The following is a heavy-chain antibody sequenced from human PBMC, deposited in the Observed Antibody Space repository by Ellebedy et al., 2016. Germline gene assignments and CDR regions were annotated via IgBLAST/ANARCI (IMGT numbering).Heavy chain of an antibody. CDR1: GFTFSSYW. CDR2: INSDGSST. J-gene: IGHJ4*02. Sequence: GGSLRLSXAASGFTFSSYWMHWVRQAPGKGLVWVSRINSDGSSTYYADSVKGRFTISRDNSKNTLYLQMNRLRAEDTAVYYCAKRGFWSGYYRAYYFDYWGQGTLVTVSS. D-gene: IGHD3-3*01. CDR3: AKRGFWSGYYRAYYFDY. V-gene: IGHV3-74*01.